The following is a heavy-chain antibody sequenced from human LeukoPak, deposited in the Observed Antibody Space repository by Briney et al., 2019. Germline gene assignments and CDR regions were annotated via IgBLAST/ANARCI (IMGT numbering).Heavy chain of an antibody. CDR2: ISYDGSNK. J-gene: IGHJ1*01. Sequence: GGSLRLSCAASGFTFSSYAMPWVRQAPGKGLEWVAVISYDGSNKYYADSVKGRFTISRDNSKNTLYLQMNSLRAEDTAVYYCARDRSPEYFQHWGQGTLVTVSS. CDR1: GFTFSSYA. CDR3: ARDRSPEYFQH. V-gene: IGHV3-30-3*01.